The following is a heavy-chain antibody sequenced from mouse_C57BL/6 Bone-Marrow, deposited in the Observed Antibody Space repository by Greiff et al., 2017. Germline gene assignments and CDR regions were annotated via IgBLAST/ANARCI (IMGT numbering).Heavy chain of an antibody. V-gene: IGHV5-15*01. CDR2: ISNLAYSI. J-gene: IGHJ3*01. CDR3: AKFITTGWFAY. Sequence: EVQRVESGGGLVQPGGSLKLSCAASGFTFSDYGMAWVRQAPRKGPEWVAFISNLAYSIYYADTVTGRFTSSRENAKNTLYLEMSSLRSEDTAMYYCAKFITTGWFAYWGQGTLVTVSA. CDR1: GFTFSDYG. D-gene: IGHD1-1*01.